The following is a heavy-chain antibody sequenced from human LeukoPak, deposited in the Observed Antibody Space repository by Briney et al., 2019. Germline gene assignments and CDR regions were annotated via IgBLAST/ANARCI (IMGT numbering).Heavy chain of an antibody. V-gene: IGHV4-61*02. CDR3: ARESGSYSSSYRFDC. CDR1: GGSISSGSSY. CDR2: LYTSGST. Sequence: SETLSLTCAVSGGSISSGSSYWSWIRQPAGKGLEWIGRLYTSGSTKYNPSLKSRVTISVDTSKNQFSLKLSSVTAADTAVYYCARESGSYSSSYRFDCWGQGTLVTVSS. D-gene: IGHD6-6*01. J-gene: IGHJ4*02.